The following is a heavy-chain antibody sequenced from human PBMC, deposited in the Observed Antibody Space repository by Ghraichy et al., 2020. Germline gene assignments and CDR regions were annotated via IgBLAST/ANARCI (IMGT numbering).Heavy chain of an antibody. Sequence: SETLSLTCNVSGGSIASSNFYWSWIRQPPGKSLEWLGSIYYTGNSFYIPSLKSRLTLSLDRSKNQFSLNLASLTASDTAVYYCARQRLRVAIAATDAFDVWGQGTMVTGSS. J-gene: IGHJ3*01. V-gene: IGHV4-39*01. CDR1: GGSIASSNFY. CDR3: ARQRLRVAIAATDAFDV. CDR2: IYYTGNS. D-gene: IGHD6-19*01.